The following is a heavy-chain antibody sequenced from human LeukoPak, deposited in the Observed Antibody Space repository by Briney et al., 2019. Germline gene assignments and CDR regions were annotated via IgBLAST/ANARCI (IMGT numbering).Heavy chain of an antibody. V-gene: IGHV4-34*01. CDR1: GGSFSGYY. D-gene: IGHD3-10*01. CDR2: INHSGST. J-gene: IGHJ4*02. CDR3: ARGSGYYGSGSYRGRYFDY. Sequence: PSETLSLTCAVYGGSFSGYYWSWIRRPPGKGLEWIGEINHSGSTNYNPSLKSRVTISVDTSKNQFSLKLSSVTAADTAVYYCARGSGYYGSGSYRGRYFDYWGQGTLVTVSS.